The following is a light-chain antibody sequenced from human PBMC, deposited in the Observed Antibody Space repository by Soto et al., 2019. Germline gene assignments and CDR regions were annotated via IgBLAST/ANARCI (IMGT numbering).Light chain of an antibody. J-gene: IGKJ3*01. CDR3: QQYGNSLLT. Sequence: ESVLTQSPGTLSLSPGERATLSCRASQSVSSSYLAWYQQKPGQPPRLLIYGGSSRATGIPDRFSGSGSGTDFTLTISRLEPEDFAVYYCQQYGNSLLTFCPGTKVDMK. CDR1: QSVSSSY. V-gene: IGKV3-20*01. CDR2: GGS.